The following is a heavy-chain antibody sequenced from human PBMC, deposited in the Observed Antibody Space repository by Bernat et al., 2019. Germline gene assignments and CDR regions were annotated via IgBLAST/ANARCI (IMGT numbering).Heavy chain of an antibody. CDR2: IYPDDSDT. CDR1: GYSFTNYW. CDR3: ARLVFSSGNDAFDI. V-gene: IGHV5-51*01. J-gene: IGHJ3*02. D-gene: IGHD3-10*01. Sequence: EVQLVQSGAEVKKPGESLKISCKGSGYSFTNYWIAWVRQMPGEGLEWRGIIYPDDSDTRYSPAFQGQVTISADKSINTAYLQWSGLKASDSAMYYCARLVFSSGNDAFDIWGQGTMVTVSS.